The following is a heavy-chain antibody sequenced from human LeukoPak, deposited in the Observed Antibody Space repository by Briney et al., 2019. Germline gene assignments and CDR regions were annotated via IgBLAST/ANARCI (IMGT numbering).Heavy chain of an antibody. CDR3: AKSGLPNAYYYYMDV. D-gene: IGHD4-11*01. J-gene: IGHJ6*03. CDR2: ISGSGVST. CDR1: GFTFSSYA. V-gene: IGHV3-23*01. Sequence: GGSLRLSCAASGFTFSSYAMSWVRQAPGKGLEWVSAISGSGVSTYYADSVKGRFTISRDNSKNTLYLQMNSLRAEDTAVYYCAKSGLPNAYYYYMDVWGKGTTVTVSS.